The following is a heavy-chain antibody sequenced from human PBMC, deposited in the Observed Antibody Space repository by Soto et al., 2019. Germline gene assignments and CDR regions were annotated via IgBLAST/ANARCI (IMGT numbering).Heavy chain of an antibody. CDR3: ARRGIYYDFWSGYYTGYYYYGMDV. Sequence: RASVKVSCKASGGTFSSYAISWVRQAPGQGLEWMGGIIPIFGTANYAQKFQGRVTITADESTSTAYMELSSLRSEDTAVYYCARRGIYYDFWSGYYTGYYYYGMDVWGQGTTVTGSS. J-gene: IGHJ6*02. D-gene: IGHD3-3*01. CDR1: GGTFSSYA. CDR2: IIPIFGTA. V-gene: IGHV1-69*13.